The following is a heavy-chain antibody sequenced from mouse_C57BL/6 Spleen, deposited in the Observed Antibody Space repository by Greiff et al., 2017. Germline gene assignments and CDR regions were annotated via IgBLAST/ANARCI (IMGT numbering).Heavy chain of an antibody. CDR1: GYAFSSSW. CDR3: ARDTTVVRYFDV. Sequence: VQGVESGPELVKPGASVKISCKASGYAFSSSWMNWVKQRPGKGLEWIGRIYPGDGDTNYNGKFKGKATLTADKSSSTAYMQLSSLTSEDSAVYFCARDTTVVRYFDVWGTGTTVTVSS. CDR2: IYPGDGDT. V-gene: IGHV1-82*01. J-gene: IGHJ1*03. D-gene: IGHD1-1*01.